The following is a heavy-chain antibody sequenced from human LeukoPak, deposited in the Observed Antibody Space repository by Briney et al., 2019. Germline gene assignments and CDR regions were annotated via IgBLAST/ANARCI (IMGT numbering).Heavy chain of an antibody. Sequence: SETLSLTCSVSGGSISSYYWSWIRQPPGKGLEWIGYIYYSGSTNYNPSLKSRVTISVDTSKNQFSLKLSSVTAADTAVYYCARSKPSMITFGGVIVSPYGMDVWGQGTTVTVSS. CDR1: GGSISSYY. CDR3: ARSKPSMITFGGVIVSPYGMDV. V-gene: IGHV4-59*08. CDR2: IYYSGST. D-gene: IGHD3-16*02. J-gene: IGHJ6*02.